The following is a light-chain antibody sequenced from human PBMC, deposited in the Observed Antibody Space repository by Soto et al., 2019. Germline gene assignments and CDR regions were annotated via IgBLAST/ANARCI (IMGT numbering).Light chain of an antibody. CDR3: SSYTTSSTVV. CDR2: DVS. V-gene: IGLV2-14*03. Sequence: QSALTQPASVSGSPGQSITISCTGTSSDVGGYNYVSWYQQPPGTAPKLMIYDVSDRPSGVSNRFSGSKSSNTASLTISVRQDDDAADYYCSSYTTSSTVVFGGGTKLTVL. J-gene: IGLJ2*01. CDR1: SSDVGGYNY.